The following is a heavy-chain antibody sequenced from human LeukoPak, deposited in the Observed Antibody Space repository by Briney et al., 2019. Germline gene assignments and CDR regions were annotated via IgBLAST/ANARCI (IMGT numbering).Heavy chain of an antibody. CDR3: ARRGDGYNSFDY. D-gene: IGHD5-24*01. Sequence: PGGSLRLSCAASGSTLSSYEMNWVSQAPGKGLEWVSYISSSGSAIYCADSVKGRLTISRDNAKNSLYLQMNSLRAEDTAVYYCARRGDGYNSFDYWGQGTPVTVSS. CDR1: GSTLSSYE. CDR2: ISSSGSAI. J-gene: IGHJ4*02. V-gene: IGHV3-48*03.